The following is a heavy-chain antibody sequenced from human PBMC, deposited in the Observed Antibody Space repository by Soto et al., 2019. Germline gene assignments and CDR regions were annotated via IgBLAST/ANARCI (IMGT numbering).Heavy chain of an antibody. CDR2: INHSGST. CDR1: GGSFSGYY. D-gene: IGHD2-15*01. CDR3: ARDCSGGSCYAPGFDY. Sequence: LETLSLTCAVYGGSFSGYYWGWIRPPPGKGLEWIGEINHSGSTNYNPSLKSRVTISVDTSKNQFSLKLSSVTAADTAVYYCARDCSGGSCYAPGFDYXGQGTLVTVSS. J-gene: IGHJ4*02. V-gene: IGHV4-34*01.